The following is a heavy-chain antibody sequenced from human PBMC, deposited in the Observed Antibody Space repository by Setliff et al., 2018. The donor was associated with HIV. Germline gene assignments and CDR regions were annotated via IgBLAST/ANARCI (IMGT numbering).Heavy chain of an antibody. J-gene: IGHJ4*02. D-gene: IGHD3-22*01. CDR2: IIPVFGTT. CDR1: GGTFSSYA. CDR3: ARGGVYYYDSSGWSMDY. V-gene: IGHV1-69*13. Sequence: RASVKVSCKASGGTFSSYAISWVRQAPGQGLDWMGGIIPVFGTTNYAQKFQGRVTITADESTSTAYMELCSLRSEDTAVYYCARGGVYYYDSSGWSMDYWGQGTLVTV.